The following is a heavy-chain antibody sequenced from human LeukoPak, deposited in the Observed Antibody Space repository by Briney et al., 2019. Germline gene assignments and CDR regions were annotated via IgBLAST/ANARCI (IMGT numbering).Heavy chain of an antibody. Sequence: ASVKVSCKASGYTFTSYDINWVRQAPGQGLEWMGWMNPNSGNTGYAQKFQSRVTMTRNTSISTAYMELSSLRSEDTAVYYCARGNRAYYDFWSGCTGLVNYYYGMDVWGQGTTVTVSS. V-gene: IGHV1-8*01. D-gene: IGHD3-3*01. CDR3: ARGNRAYYDFWSGCTGLVNYYYGMDV. J-gene: IGHJ6*02. CDR2: MNPNSGNT. CDR1: GYTFTSYD.